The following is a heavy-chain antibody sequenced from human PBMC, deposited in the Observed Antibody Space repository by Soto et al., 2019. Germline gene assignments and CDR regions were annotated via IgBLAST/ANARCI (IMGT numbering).Heavy chain of an antibody. J-gene: IGHJ6*02. CDR2: INPNSGGT. V-gene: IGHV1-2*02. CDR3: ARERIVVVPADGMDV. D-gene: IGHD2-2*01. Sequence: ALVKVSCKASGYTFTGYYMHWVRQAPGQGLEWMGWINPNSGGTNYAQKFQGRVTMTRDTSISTAYMELSRLRSDDTAVYYCARERIVVVPADGMDVWGQGTTVTVSS. CDR1: GYTFTGYY.